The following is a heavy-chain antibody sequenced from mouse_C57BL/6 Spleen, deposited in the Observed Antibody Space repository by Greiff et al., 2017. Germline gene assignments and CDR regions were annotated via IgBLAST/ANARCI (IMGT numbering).Heavy chain of an antibody. CDR3: ARRTVDYAMDY. Sequence: EVQLVESGGGLVQPGGSLKLSCAASGFTFSDYYMYWVRQTPEKRLEWVAYISNGGGSTYYPDTVKGRFTISRDNAKNTLYLQMSRLKSEDTAMYYCARRTVDYAMDYWGQGTSVTVSS. D-gene: IGHD1-1*01. CDR1: GFTFSDYY. CDR2: ISNGGGST. J-gene: IGHJ4*01. V-gene: IGHV5-12*01.